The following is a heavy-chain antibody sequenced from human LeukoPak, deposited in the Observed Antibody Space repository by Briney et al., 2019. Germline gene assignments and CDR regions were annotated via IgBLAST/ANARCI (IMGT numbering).Heavy chain of an antibody. Sequence: SETLSLTCTVSGGSISSYYWSWIRQPPGKGLEWIGYIYYSGSTNYNPSLKSRVTISVDTSKSQFSLKLSSVTAADTAVYYCARVLGYYYDSSGYLDAFDIWGQGTMVTVSS. D-gene: IGHD3-22*01. CDR3: ARVLGYYYDSSGYLDAFDI. J-gene: IGHJ3*02. CDR1: GGSISSYY. CDR2: IYYSGST. V-gene: IGHV4-59*01.